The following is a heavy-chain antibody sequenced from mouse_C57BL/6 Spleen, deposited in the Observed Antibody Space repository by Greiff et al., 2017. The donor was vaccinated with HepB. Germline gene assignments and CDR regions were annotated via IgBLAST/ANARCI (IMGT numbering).Heavy chain of an antibody. V-gene: IGHV5-9*01. CDR2: ISGGGGNT. CDR1: GFTFSSYT. Sequence: EVQGVESGGGLVKPGGSLKLSCAASGFTFSSYTMSWVRQTPEKRLEWVATISGGGGNTYYPDSVKGRFTISRDNAKNTLYLQMSSLRSEDTALYYCARHEAGFAYWGQGTLVTVSA. D-gene: IGHD3-2*02. J-gene: IGHJ3*01. CDR3: ARHEAGFAY.